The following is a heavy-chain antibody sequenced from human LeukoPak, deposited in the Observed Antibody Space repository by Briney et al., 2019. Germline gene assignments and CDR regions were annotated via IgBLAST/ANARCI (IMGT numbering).Heavy chain of an antibody. CDR2: IYTSGNT. J-gene: IGHJ4*02. D-gene: IGHD6-6*01. CDR3: ARSIWALDY. V-gene: IGHV4-61*02. CDR1: GGSISSGSYY. Sequence: SETLSLTCTVSGGSISSGSYYWSWIRQPAGKGLEWIGRIYTSGNTNYNPSLKSRVTISVDTSKNQFSLKLSSVTAADTAVYYCARSIWALDYWGQGTLVTVSS.